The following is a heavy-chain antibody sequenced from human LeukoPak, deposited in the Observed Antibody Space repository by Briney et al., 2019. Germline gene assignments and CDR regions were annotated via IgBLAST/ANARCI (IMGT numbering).Heavy chain of an antibody. CDR3: TRGTGGNY. V-gene: IGHV3-49*04. CDR2: IRSKVHGGTT. Sequence: PGRPLRLSCVAAEFTFGDYAMSWVRQAPGKGLEWVGFIRSKVHGGTTDYAASVKDRFTISRDDSKSIAYLQMNSPKTEDTAVYYCTRGTGGNYWGQGTLVTVSS. D-gene: IGHD1-14*01. CDR1: EFTFGDYA. J-gene: IGHJ4*02.